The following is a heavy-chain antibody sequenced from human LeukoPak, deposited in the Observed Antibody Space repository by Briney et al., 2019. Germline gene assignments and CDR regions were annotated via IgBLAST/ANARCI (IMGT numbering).Heavy chain of an antibody. CDR1: GFTFGDYA. V-gene: IGHV3-49*04. Sequence: GGSLRLSCTASGFTFGDYAMSWVRQAPGKGLEWVGFIRSKAYGGTTEYAASVKGRFTISRDDSKRIAYLQMNSLKTEDTAVYYCTRAVTTYNYWGQGTLVTVSS. J-gene: IGHJ4*02. CDR2: IRSKAYGGTT. CDR3: TRAVTTYNY. D-gene: IGHD4-11*01.